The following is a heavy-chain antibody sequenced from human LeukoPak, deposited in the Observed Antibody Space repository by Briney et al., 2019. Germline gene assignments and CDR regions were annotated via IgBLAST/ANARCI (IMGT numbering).Heavy chain of an antibody. V-gene: IGHV4-4*07. CDR2: IYYSGST. Sequence: SETLSLTCTVSGGSIGSDYWNWIRQPAGKGVEWIGRIYYSGSTSYHPSLKSRVTMSIDTSKNQFSLKLSSVTAADTAVYYCAGGGDWFDPWGQGTLVTVSS. D-gene: IGHD3-16*01. J-gene: IGHJ5*02. CDR1: GGSIGSDY. CDR3: AGGGDWFDP.